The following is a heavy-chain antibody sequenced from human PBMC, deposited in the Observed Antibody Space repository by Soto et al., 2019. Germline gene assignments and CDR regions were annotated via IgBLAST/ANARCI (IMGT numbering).Heavy chain of an antibody. CDR3: ASERRVSNSWAPGDYYSYGMDV. D-gene: IGHD6-13*01. V-gene: IGHV4-30-4*01. CDR2: LFYSGST. Sequence: QVQLQESGPGLVKPSQTLSLSCTVSGDSLTSGDYYWRWIRQPPGKGLEGSGYLFYSGSTYYNPSPKSRGTISIDTSKNQFSLKMTSVAAADTAVYYCASERRVSNSWAPGDYYSYGMDVWGQWTTVTVSS. J-gene: IGHJ6*02. CDR1: GDSLTSGDYY.